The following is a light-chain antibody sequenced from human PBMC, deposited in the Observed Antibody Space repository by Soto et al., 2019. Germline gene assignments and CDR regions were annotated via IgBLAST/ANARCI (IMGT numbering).Light chain of an antibody. J-gene: IGKJ1*01. Sequence: DNQMTQSPSTLSASVGDTVTITCRASQTISGWLAWYQQRPGKAPNLLIFDASTLESGVPSRFSGSGSGTTFTLTISSLQSDDFATYYCLQYNGYYRTFGQGTKVDI. CDR1: QTISGW. CDR2: DAS. V-gene: IGKV1-5*01. CDR3: LQYNGYYRT.